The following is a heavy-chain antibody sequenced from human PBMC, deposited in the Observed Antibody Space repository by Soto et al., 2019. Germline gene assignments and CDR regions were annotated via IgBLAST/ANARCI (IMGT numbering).Heavy chain of an antibody. D-gene: IGHD5-12*01. CDR2: IWYDGSNK. CDR3: ARKRLSSRPVYCYCGRDV. V-gene: IGHV3-33*01. Sequence: QVQLVESGGGVVQPGRSLRLSCAASGFTFSSYGMHWVRQAPGKGLEWVAVIWYDGSNKYYADSVKGRFTISRDNSKNTLYLQLNSLRAEDTAVYSCARKRLSSRPVYCYCGRDVWGQGTTVTVSS. CDR1: GFTFSSYG. J-gene: IGHJ6*02.